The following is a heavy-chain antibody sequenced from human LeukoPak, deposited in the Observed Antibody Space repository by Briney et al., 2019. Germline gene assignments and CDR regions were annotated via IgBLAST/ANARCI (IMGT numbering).Heavy chain of an antibody. V-gene: IGHV4-4*07. CDR3: ARDRFGYDSSGYYFDY. D-gene: IGHD3-22*01. Sequence: PSETLSLTCTVSGGSISSYYWSWIRQPAGKGLEWIGRIYTSGSTNYNPSLKSRVTMPVDTSKNQFSLKLSSVTAADTAVYYCARDRFGYDSSGYYFDYWGQGTLVTVSS. CDR1: GGSISSYY. CDR2: IYTSGST. J-gene: IGHJ4*02.